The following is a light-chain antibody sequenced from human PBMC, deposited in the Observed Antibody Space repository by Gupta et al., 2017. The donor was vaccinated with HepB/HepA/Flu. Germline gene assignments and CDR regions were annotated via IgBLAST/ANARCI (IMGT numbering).Light chain of an antibody. CDR3: QQYGNSLT. J-gene: IGKJ4*01. V-gene: IGKV3-20*01. Sequence: EIELTQSPGTLSLSPGERATLSCRASQSISRNYLAWYQQRPGQAPRLLIYGASIRATGIPDRFSGSGSGXDFSLTXSGLEPEDFAVYYCQQYGNSLTFGXGTKVEIK. CDR2: GAS. CDR1: QSISRNY.